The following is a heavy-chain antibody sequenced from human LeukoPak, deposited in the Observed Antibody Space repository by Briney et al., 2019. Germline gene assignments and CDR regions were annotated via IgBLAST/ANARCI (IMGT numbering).Heavy chain of an antibody. CDR2: INPSGGST. J-gene: IGHJ6*02. CDR3: ARDASYGMDV. Sequence: ASVKVSCTASGYNFISYYMHWVRQAPGQGLEWMGIINPSGGSTSYAQKFQDRVTMTRDTSTSTVYMELSSLKSEDTAVYYCARDASYGMDVWGQGTTVTVSS. CDR1: GYNFISYY. V-gene: IGHV1-46*01.